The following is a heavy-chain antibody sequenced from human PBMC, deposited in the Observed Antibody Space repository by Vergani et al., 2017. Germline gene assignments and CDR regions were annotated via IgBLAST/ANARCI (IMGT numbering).Heavy chain of an antibody. CDR1: GGSISSYY. V-gene: IGHV4-59*01. CDR3: ARIDYDFWSGYYQSAWYFDL. D-gene: IGHD3-3*01. Sequence: QVQLQESGPGLVKPSETLSLTCTVSGGSISSYYWSWIRQPPGKGLEWIGYIYYSGSTNYNPSLKSRVTISLDTSKNQFSLKLSSVTAADTAVYYCARIDYDFWSGYYQSAWYFDLWGRGTLVTVSS. J-gene: IGHJ2*01. CDR2: IYYSGST.